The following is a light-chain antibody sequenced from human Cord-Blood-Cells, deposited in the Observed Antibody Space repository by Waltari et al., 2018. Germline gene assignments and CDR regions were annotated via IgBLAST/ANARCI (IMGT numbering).Light chain of an antibody. Sequence: QSALTQPPSASGSPGQSVTISCTGTSSDVGGSNYVSWYQQHPGKAPKLMIYEVSKRPSGVPDRFSGSKSGNTASLTVSGLQAEDEADYYCSSYAGSIYVVFGGGTKLTVL. CDR3: SSYAGSIYVV. CDR1: SSDVGGSNY. CDR2: EVS. J-gene: IGLJ2*01. V-gene: IGLV2-8*01.